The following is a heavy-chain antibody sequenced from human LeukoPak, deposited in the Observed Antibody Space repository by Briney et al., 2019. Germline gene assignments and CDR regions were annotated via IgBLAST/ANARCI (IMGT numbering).Heavy chain of an antibody. D-gene: IGHD2-2*01. V-gene: IGHV3-23*01. CDR3: AKAHCSSTSCSRADN. Sequence: GGSLRLSCAASGFNFTRNAMAWVRQAPGKGLEWVSAIDGSGGTTFYADSVKGRVTISRVQSTNTVYLQMNSLRADDTAVYYCAKAHCSSTSCSRADNWGQGTLVTVSS. CDR1: GFNFTRNA. CDR2: IDGSGGTT. J-gene: IGHJ4*02.